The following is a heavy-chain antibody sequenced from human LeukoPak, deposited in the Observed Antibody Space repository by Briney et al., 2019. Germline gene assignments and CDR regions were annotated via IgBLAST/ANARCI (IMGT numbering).Heavy chain of an antibody. V-gene: IGHV1-18*01. J-gene: IGHJ5*02. Sequence: ASVKVSCKASGYTFTNYAMNWVRQAPGQGLEWMGWISAYNGNTNYAQKLQGRVTMTTDTSTSTAYMELRSLRSDDTAVYYCARGGTPPLNRPNWFDPWGQGTLVTVSS. CDR2: ISAYNGNT. D-gene: IGHD2/OR15-2a*01. CDR1: GYTFTNYA. CDR3: ARGGTPPLNRPNWFDP.